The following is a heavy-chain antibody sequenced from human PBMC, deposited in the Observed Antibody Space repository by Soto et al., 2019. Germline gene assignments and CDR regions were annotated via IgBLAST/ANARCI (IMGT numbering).Heavy chain of an antibody. CDR3: AREASTIFGVVKDYYYYYGMDV. Sequence: GASVKVSCKASGYTFTSYDINWVRQATGQGLEWMGWMNPNSGNTGYAQKFQGSVTMTRNTSISTAYMELSSLRSEDTAVYYCAREASTIFGVVKDYYYYYGMDVWGQGTTVTVSS. D-gene: IGHD3-3*01. CDR1: GYTFTSYD. J-gene: IGHJ6*02. CDR2: MNPNSGNT. V-gene: IGHV1-8*01.